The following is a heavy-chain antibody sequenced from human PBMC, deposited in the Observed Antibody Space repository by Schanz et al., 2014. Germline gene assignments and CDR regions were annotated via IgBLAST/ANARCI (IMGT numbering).Heavy chain of an antibody. V-gene: IGHV3-7*04. Sequence: VQLVESGGGVVQPGGSLRLSCTASGFTFSDYWMSWVRQAPGKGPEWVANIKHDGSVKDYVDSVEGRFTISGDSSKYTVYLQMNSLRADDTAVYYCAKGPYYYYYMDVWGNGTTVTVSS. J-gene: IGHJ6*03. CDR3: AKGPYYYYYMDV. CDR1: GFTFSDYW. CDR2: IKHDGSVK.